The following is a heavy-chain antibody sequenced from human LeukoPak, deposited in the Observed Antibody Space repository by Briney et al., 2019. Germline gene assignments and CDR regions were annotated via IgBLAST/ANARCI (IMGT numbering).Heavy chain of an antibody. CDR1: GGSLTGYY. V-gene: IGHV3-9*01. Sequence: LSLTCTVSGGSLTGYYWSWIRQPPGEGLGWVSGISWNSGSIGYADSVKGRFTISRDNAKNSLYLQMNSLRAEDTALYYCAKDKALRYSGYDWDLDYWGQGTLVTVSS. J-gene: IGHJ4*02. CDR2: ISWNSGSI. CDR3: AKDKALRYSGYDWDLDY. D-gene: IGHD5-12*01.